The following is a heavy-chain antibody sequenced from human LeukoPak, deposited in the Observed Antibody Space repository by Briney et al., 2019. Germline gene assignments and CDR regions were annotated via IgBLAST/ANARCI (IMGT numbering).Heavy chain of an antibody. CDR1: GFTFSSFS. J-gene: IGHJ4*02. CDR3: ARDAGTGYFDY. Sequence: GGPLRLSCVASGFTFSSFSMNWVRQAPGKRLEWISYISASSSTMYYADSVQGRFTISRDNAKHSLSLQINSLRDEHTAVFYCARDAGTGYFDYWGQGTLVTVSS. CDR2: ISASSSTM. D-gene: IGHD1-1*01. V-gene: IGHV3-48*02.